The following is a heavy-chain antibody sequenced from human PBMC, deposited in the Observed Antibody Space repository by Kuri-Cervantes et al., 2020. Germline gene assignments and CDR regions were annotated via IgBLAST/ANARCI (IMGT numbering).Heavy chain of an antibody. CDR1: GYTFTSYY. D-gene: IGHD4-17*01. Sequence: SCKASGYTFTSYYMHWVRQAPGKGLEWVAVIWYDGSNKYYADSVKGRFTISRDNSKSTLYLQMNSLRAEDTAVYYCARETTVTTVVDYWGQGTLVTVSS. CDR2: IWYDGSNK. CDR3: ARETTVTTVVDY. J-gene: IGHJ4*02. V-gene: IGHV3-33*01.